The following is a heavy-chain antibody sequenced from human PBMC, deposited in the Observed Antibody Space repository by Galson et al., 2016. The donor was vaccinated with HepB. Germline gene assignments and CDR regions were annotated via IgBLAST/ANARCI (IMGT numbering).Heavy chain of an antibody. J-gene: IGHJ6*02. CDR2: INNDGRSI. CDR1: GFTFSRSW. D-gene: IGHD3-10*01. Sequence: SLRLSCAASGFTFSRSWMHWVRQAPGKGLVWVSRINNDGRSINYADSVKGRFTISRDNAKKTLYLQINSLSAEDTAVYYCAKAGRRDIFIPGGSKFGELLPRNYYYYNMDVWGQGTTVTVSS. CDR3: AKAGRRDIFIPGGSKFGELLPRNYYYYNMDV. V-gene: IGHV3-74*01.